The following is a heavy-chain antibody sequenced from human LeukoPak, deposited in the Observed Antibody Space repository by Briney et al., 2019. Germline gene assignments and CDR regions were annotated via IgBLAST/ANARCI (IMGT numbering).Heavy chain of an antibody. CDR1: GFIISTYA. CDR2: ISYDGVNK. Sequence: GGSLRLSCAASGFIISTYAMHWVRQAPGKGLEWVAVISYDGVNKYYADSVKGRFTISRDNSKNTLYLQMNSLRAEDTAVYYCAKDRWLQLLFGGDYFDYWGQGTLVTVSS. D-gene: IGHD5-24*01. CDR3: AKDRWLQLLFGGDYFDY. V-gene: IGHV3-30-3*01. J-gene: IGHJ4*02.